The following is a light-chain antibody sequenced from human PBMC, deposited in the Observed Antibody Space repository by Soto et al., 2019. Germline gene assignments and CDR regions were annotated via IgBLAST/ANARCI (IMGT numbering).Light chain of an antibody. CDR2: AAS. J-gene: IGKJ1*01. CDR1: QGISSY. Sequence: IQFTQSPSSLSASVGDRVNLTYRASQGISSYLAWYQQKPWKAPKLLIYAASTLQSGVPSRFSGSGYGKDFTLTISSLQPEDFATYYCQQLISYPPTFGQGTEVEIK. V-gene: IGKV1-9*01. CDR3: QQLISYPPT.